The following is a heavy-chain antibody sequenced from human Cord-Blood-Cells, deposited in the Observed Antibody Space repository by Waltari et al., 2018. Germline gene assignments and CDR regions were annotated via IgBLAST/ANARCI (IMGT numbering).Heavy chain of an antibody. CDR1: GFTFSSYS. CDR3: ARDRPLSFAAAGTGWFDP. Sequence: EVQLVESGGGLVQPGGSLRLSCAASGFTFSSYSMNWVRQAPGKGLEWVSYISSSSSTIYYADSVKGRFTISRDNAKNSLYLQMNSLRAEDTAVYYCARDRPLSFAAAGTGWFDPWGQGTLVTVSS. D-gene: IGHD6-13*01. V-gene: IGHV3-48*01. CDR2: ISSSSSTI. J-gene: IGHJ5*02.